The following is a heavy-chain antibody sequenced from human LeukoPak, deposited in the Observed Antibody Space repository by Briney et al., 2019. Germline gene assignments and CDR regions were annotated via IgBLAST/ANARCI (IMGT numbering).Heavy chain of an antibody. CDR1: GGTFSSYA. CDR3: AGRGPYYDSSGYID. Sequence: SVKVSCKASGGTFSSYAISWVRQAPGQGLEWMGRIIPILGIANYAQKFQGRVTITADKSTSTAYMELSSLRSEDTAVYYCAGRGPYYDSSGYIDWGQGTLVTVPS. V-gene: IGHV1-69*04. D-gene: IGHD3-22*01. J-gene: IGHJ4*02. CDR2: IIPILGIA.